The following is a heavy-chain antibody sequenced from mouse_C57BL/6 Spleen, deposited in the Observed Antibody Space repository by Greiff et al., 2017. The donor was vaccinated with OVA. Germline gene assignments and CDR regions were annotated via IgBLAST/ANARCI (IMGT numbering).Heavy chain of an antibody. CDR1: GYAFSSSW. CDR2: IYPGDGDT. CDR3: ARLITTVANFDY. D-gene: IGHD1-1*01. V-gene: IGHV1-82*01. Sequence: QVQLKESGPELVKPGASVKISCKASGYAFSSSWMNWVKQRPGKGLEWIGRIYPGDGDTNYNGKFKGKATLTADKSSSTAYMQLSSLTSEDSAVYFCARLITTVANFDYWGQGTTLTVSS. J-gene: IGHJ2*01.